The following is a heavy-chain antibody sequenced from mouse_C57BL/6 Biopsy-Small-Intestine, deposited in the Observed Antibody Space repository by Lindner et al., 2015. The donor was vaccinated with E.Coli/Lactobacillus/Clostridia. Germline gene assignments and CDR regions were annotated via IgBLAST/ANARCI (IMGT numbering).Heavy chain of an antibody. Sequence: SVKVSCKASGRTFSTYALSWVRQAPGQGLEWMGRIIPMLGTANYAQKFQGRVTITADESTSTAYMELSSLRSEDTAMYYCAGPHGDSAWYYFDYWGQGTLVTVSS. CDR2: IIPMLGTA. J-gene: IGHJ2*01. V-gene: IGHV1-81*01. D-gene: IGHD3-3*01. CDR1: GRTFSTYA. CDR3: AGPHGDSAWYYFDY.